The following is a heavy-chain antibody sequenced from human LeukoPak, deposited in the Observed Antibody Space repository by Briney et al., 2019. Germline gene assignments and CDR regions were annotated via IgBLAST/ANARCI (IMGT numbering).Heavy chain of an antibody. D-gene: IGHD3-9*01. CDR2: IYYSGST. J-gene: IGHJ4*02. CDR1: GCTFSSYY. V-gene: IGHV4-59*08. CDR3: ARHIELRYLDWSMGTFDY. Sequence: SETLSLTCAVSGCTFSSYYWNWIRQPPGKGLEWVGYIYYSGSTNYNPSLKSRVTISVDTSKNQFSLKLSSVTAADTAVYYCARHIELRYLDWSMGTFDYWGQGTLVTVSS.